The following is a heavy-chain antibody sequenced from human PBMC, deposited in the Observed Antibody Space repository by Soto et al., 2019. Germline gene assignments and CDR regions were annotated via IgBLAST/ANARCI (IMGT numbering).Heavy chain of an antibody. CDR3: ARMRTGTAYMDV. V-gene: IGHV1-24*01. CDR2: FDPEDGET. D-gene: IGHD1-1*01. CDR1: GYTLTELS. J-gene: IGHJ6*03. Sequence: ASVKVSCKVSGYTLTELSMHWVRQAPGKGLEWMGGFDPEDGETIYAQKFQGRVTMTEDTSTSTAYMELSSLRSEDTAVYYCARMRTGTAYMDVWAKGTTVTVSS.